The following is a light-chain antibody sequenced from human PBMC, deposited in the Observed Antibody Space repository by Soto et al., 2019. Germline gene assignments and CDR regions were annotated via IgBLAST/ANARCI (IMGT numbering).Light chain of an antibody. Sequence: QSALTQPASVSGSPGQSITISCTGTSSDGVGYNYVSWYQQHPGKAPKLMIYDVSNRPSGVSNRFSGSKSGNTASLTISGLQAEEEADYYCSSYTSSSTLLYVFGTGTKVTVL. CDR3: SSYTSSSTLLYV. V-gene: IGLV2-14*01. J-gene: IGLJ1*01. CDR2: DVS. CDR1: SSDGVGYNY.